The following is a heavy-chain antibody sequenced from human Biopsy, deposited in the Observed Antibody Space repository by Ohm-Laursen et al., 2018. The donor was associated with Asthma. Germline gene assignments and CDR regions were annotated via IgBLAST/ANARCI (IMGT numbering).Heavy chain of an antibody. CDR2: IDSSGST. J-gene: IGHJ4*02. Sequence: SETLSLTCNVSRGSMNNFYWSWIRQSPRKGLEWIGYIDSSGSTRYTPSLRGRVTISVDTSKNQFSLTLSSVTAADTAVYYCARGLRYFAYFDPWGRGTLVTVSS. CDR1: RGSMNNFY. D-gene: IGHD3-9*01. V-gene: IGHV4-59*01. CDR3: ARGLRYFAYFDP.